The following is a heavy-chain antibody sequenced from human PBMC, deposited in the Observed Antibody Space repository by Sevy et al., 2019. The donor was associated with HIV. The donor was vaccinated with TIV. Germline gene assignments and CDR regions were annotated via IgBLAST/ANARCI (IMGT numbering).Heavy chain of an antibody. Sequence: ASVKVSCKASGYTFTGYYMHWVRQASGQGLEWMGRINPNSGGTNYAQKFQGRVTMTRDTSISTAYMELSRLRSDDTAVYYCARDGCSSTSCSEGWFDPWGQGTLVTVSS. V-gene: IGHV1-2*06. J-gene: IGHJ5*02. D-gene: IGHD2-2*01. CDR2: INPNSGGT. CDR3: ARDGCSSTSCSEGWFDP. CDR1: GYTFTGYY.